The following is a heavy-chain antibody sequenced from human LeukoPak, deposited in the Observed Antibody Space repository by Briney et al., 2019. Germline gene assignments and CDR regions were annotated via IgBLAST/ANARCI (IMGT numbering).Heavy chain of an antibody. V-gene: IGHV4-59*01. CDR3: ARATGDIHIDY. J-gene: IGHJ4*02. CDR2: IYYTGST. Sequence: SETLSLTCTVSDGSISSYYWSWIRLPPGKGLEWIGYIYYTGSTDYNPSLKSRLTISVDTSKNQFSLKLTSVTAADTAVYYCARATGDIHIDYWGQGTLVTVSS. D-gene: IGHD1-14*01. CDR1: DGSISSYY.